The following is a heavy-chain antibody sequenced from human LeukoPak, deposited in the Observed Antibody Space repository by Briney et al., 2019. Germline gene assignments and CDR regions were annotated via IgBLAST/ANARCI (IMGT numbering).Heavy chain of an antibody. CDR3: ARDQRYDPEPFSLDY. D-gene: IGHD1-14*01. CDR1: EYTFTGYY. V-gene: IGHV1-46*01. J-gene: IGHJ4*02. Sequence: ASVKVSCKASEYTFTGYYMHWVRQAPGQGLEWMGIINPSGGSTSYAQKFQGRVTMTRDTSTSTVYMELSSLRSEDTAVYYCARDQRYDPEPFSLDYWGQGTLVTVSS. CDR2: INPSGGST.